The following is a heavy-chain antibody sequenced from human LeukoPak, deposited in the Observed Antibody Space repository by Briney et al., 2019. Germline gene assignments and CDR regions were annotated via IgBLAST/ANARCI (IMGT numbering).Heavy chain of an antibody. D-gene: IGHD3-22*01. CDR3: ARGSYDSSGYPSEY. CDR1: GYTFTGYY. Sequence: EASVKVSCKASGYTFTGYYMHWVRQAPGQGLEWMGRINPNSGGTNYAQKFQGRVTMTRNTSISTAYMELSSLRSEGTAVYYCARGSYDSSGYPSEYWGQGTLVTVSS. CDR2: INPNSGGT. J-gene: IGHJ4*02. V-gene: IGHV1-2*06.